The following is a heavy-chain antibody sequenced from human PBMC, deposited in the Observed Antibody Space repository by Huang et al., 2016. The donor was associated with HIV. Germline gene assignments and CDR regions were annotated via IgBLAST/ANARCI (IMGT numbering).Heavy chain of an antibody. Sequence: QVQLQQWGAGVLKPSETLSLTCAVYGESFNNYYWSWVRQLPGRRLEWIGEINQSGTANYNPSLKTRVNMSVDPSKKQFSLRLASVTAADTAVYYCARVPTPSYYDPWNISPAHEDVYYYNMDVWGQGTTVIVSS. CDR2: INQSGTA. V-gene: IGHV4-34*02. CDR3: ARVPTPSYYDPWNISPAHEDVYYYNMDV. J-gene: IGHJ6*02. CDR1: GESFNNYY. D-gene: IGHD3-10*01.